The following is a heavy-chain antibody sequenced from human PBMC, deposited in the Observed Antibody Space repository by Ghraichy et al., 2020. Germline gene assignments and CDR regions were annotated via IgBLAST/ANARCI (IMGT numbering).Heavy chain of an antibody. V-gene: IGHV6-1*01. CDR1: GDSVSSNSAA. CDR3: ARVVDYDYGDYATFDAFDI. Sequence: SETLSLTCAISGDSVSSNSAAWNWIRQSPSRGLEWLGRTYYRSKWYNDYAVSVKSRITINPDTSKNQFSLQLNSVTPEDTAVYYCARVVDYDYGDYATFDAFDIWGQGTMVTVSS. CDR2: TYYRSKWYN. J-gene: IGHJ3*02. D-gene: IGHD4-17*01.